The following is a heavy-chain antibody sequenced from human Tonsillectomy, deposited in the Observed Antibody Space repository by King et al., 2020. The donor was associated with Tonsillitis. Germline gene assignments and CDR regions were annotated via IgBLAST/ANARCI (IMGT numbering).Heavy chain of an antibody. Sequence: QLVQSGAEVKKPGASVKVSCKASGYIFTSSDISWVRQAPVQGLEWMGWISAYNGHINYAQKRQGIVTMTTDTSTSTAYMELRSLRSDDTAVYYCARGLVRGVILDYFDYWGQGTLVTVSS. CDR3: ARGLVRGVILDYFDY. J-gene: IGHJ4*02. CDR2: ISAYNGHI. V-gene: IGHV1-18*01. CDR1: GYIFTSSD. D-gene: IGHD3-10*01.